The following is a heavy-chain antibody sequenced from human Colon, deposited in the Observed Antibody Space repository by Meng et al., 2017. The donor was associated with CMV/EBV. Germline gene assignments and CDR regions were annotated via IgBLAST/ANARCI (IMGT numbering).Heavy chain of an antibody. CDR2: INPNSGGT. CDR3: ATVSSGYYLYFQH. J-gene: IGHJ1*01. Sequence: VQLVQSGAEVKKPGASVKVSCKASGYTFTGYYMHWVRQAPGQGLEWMGWINPNSGGTNYAQKFQGRVTMTRDTSISTAYMGLSRLRSDDTAVHYCATVSSGYYLYFQHWGQGTLVTVSS. V-gene: IGHV1-2*02. CDR1: GYTFTGYY. D-gene: IGHD3-22*01.